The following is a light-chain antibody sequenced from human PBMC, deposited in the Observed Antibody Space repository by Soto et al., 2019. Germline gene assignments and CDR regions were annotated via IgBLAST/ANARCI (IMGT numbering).Light chain of an antibody. Sequence: EIVMTQSPATLSVSPGERATLSCRASQSVSSNLAWYQQKPGQAPRLLIYGASTRATGIPARFSGSGSGTECTLPITTLQLEDFPVYYGHKYKNCPQWTFGQGTKVKSN. CDR2: GAS. CDR3: HKYKNCPQWT. V-gene: IGKV3-15*01. CDR1: QSVSSN. J-gene: IGKJ1*01.